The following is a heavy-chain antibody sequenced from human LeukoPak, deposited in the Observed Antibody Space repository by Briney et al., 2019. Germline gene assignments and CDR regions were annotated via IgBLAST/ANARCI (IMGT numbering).Heavy chain of an antibody. CDR3: ATYFHDPYYFDY. J-gene: IGHJ4*02. V-gene: IGHV3-13*01. CDR2: IGTAGDT. Sequence: PGGSLRLSCAASGFTFSSYDMHWVRQATGKGLEWVSAIGTAGDTYYPGSVKGRFTISRENAKNSLYLQMNSLRAEDTAVYYCATYFHDPYYFDYWGQGTLVTVSS. D-gene: IGHD3-22*01. CDR1: GFTFSSYD.